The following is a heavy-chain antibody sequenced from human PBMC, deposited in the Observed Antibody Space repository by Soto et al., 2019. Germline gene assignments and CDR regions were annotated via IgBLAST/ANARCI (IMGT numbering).Heavy chain of an antibody. CDR1: RYTFTAYY. CDR3: ARDLSEWEPSFIDS. CDR2: INPHSGAT. V-gene: IGHV1-2*02. J-gene: IGHJ4*02. D-gene: IGHD1-26*01. Sequence: ASVKVSCKASRYTFTAYYMHWVRQAPGQGLEWMGWINPHSGATDYARKFHGRVTMTRDTSITTAYMELSRLTSDDTAVYYCARDLSEWEPSFIDSWGQGTLVTVSS.